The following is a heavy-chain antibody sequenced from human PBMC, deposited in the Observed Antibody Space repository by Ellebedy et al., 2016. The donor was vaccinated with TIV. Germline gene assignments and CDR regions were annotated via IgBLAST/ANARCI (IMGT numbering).Heavy chain of an antibody. Sequence: GGSLRLXXAASGFTFGSYGMHWVRQAPGKGLEWVAVLWYDGTSKHYADSAKGRFTISRDNSKNTLYLQMNSLRVEDTAVYYCARGYDIFDYWGQGTLVTVSS. J-gene: IGHJ4*02. CDR2: LWYDGTSK. CDR3: ARGYDIFDY. CDR1: GFTFGSYG. D-gene: IGHD5-12*01. V-gene: IGHV3-33*01.